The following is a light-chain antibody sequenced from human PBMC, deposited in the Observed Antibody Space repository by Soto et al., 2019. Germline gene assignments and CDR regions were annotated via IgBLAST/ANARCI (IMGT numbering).Light chain of an antibody. CDR1: QSVSSS. CDR3: QQYGSSRLT. J-gene: IGKJ4*01. V-gene: IGKV3-20*01. Sequence: DMVMTQSPATLSVSPGERATLSCRASQSVSSSLAWYQQKPGRSPRLLIYGASSRATGIPDRFSGSGSGTDFTLTISRLEPEDFAVYYCQQYGSSRLTFGGGTKVDIK. CDR2: GAS.